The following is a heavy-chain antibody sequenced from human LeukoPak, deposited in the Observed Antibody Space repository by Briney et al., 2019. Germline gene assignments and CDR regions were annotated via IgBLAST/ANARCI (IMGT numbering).Heavy chain of an antibody. Sequence: GGSLRLSCAASGFTFSSYAMGWVRQAPGKGLEWVSDITISGGTTHFYSDSAKGRFTISRDNAKNSLYLQMNSLRAEDTAIYYCAREDDWNYEDYWGQGTLVTVSS. D-gene: IGHD1-7*01. CDR2: ITISGGTT. V-gene: IGHV3-23*01. CDR1: GFTFSSYA. J-gene: IGHJ4*02. CDR3: AREDDWNYEDY.